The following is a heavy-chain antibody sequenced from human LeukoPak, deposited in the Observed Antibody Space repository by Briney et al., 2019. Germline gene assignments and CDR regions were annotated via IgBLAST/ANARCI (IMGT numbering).Heavy chain of an antibody. CDR2: INAGNGNT. D-gene: IGHD3-22*01. V-gene: IGHV1-3*03. CDR3: ARGVTYYYDSSGYIIEHYFDY. J-gene: IGHJ4*02. Sequence: ASVTVSCKASGYTFTSYAMHWVRQAPGQRLEWMGWINAGNGNTKYSQEVQGRVTITRDTSASTAYMELSSLRSEDMAVYYCARGVTYYYDSSGYIIEHYFDYWGQGTLVTVSS. CDR1: GYTFTSYA.